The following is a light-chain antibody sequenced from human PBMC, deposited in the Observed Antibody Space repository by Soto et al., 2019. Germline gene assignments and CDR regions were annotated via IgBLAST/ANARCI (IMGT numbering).Light chain of an antibody. CDR2: AND. J-gene: IGLJ3*02. Sequence: QSVLTQPPSVSGTPGQRVTISCSGSNSNIGSNRVKWYRQFPGMAPRSLIYANDQRPPGVPDRFSGSKSGTSASLAISGLQSEDEADYYCATWDGSLNGVVFGGGTKLTVL. CDR1: NSNIGSNR. CDR3: ATWDGSLNGVV. V-gene: IGLV1-44*01.